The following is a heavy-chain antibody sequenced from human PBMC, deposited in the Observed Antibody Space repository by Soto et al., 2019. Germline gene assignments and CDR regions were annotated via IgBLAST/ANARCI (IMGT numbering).Heavy chain of an antibody. D-gene: IGHD5-18*01. CDR3: ARRSYGYSEEYYFDY. Sequence: VQLVESGGGLVQPGGSLRLSCAASGFTFSSYWMSWVRQAPGKGLEWVANIKQDGSEKYYVDSVKGRFTISRDNAKNSLYLQMNSLRAEDTAVYYCARRSYGYSEEYYFDYWGQGTLVTVSS. J-gene: IGHJ4*02. CDR2: IKQDGSEK. V-gene: IGHV3-7*01. CDR1: GFTFSSYW.